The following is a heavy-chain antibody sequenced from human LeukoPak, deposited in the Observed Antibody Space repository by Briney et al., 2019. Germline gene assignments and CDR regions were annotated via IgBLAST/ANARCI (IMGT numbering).Heavy chain of an antibody. CDR3: ARVVDNWNPGYFDY. CDR1: GYTFTSYG. J-gene: IGHJ4*02. Sequence: ASVKVSCKASGYTFTSYGISWVRQAPGQGLEWMGGIIPIFGTANYAQKFQGRVTITADESTSTAYMELSSLRSEDTAVYYCARVVDNWNPGYFDYWGQGTLVTVSS. V-gene: IGHV1-69*13. D-gene: IGHD1-20*01. CDR2: IIPIFGTA.